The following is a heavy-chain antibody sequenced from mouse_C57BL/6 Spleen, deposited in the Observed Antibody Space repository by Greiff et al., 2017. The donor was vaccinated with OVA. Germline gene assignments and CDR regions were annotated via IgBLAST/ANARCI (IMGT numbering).Heavy chain of an antibody. CDR1: GFSLSTFGMG. CDR3: ARVYYGQVWYVDV. J-gene: IGHJ1*03. CDR2: IWWDDDK. D-gene: IGHD2-1*01. V-gene: IGHV8-8*01. Sequence: QVTLKVSGPGILQPSQTLSLTCSFSGFSLSTFGMGVGWIRQPSGKGLEWLAHIWWDDDKYYNPALKSRLTIPKDTSKHPVFRKIANVDTADTATYYCARVYYGQVWYVDVWGTGTTGTVSS.